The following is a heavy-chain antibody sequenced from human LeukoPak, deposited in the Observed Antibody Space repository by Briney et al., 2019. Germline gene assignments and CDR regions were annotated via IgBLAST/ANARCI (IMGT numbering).Heavy chain of an antibody. D-gene: IGHD3-3*01. CDR3: ARGWRGGYDFWSGYPHLYYFDY. Sequence: SETLSLTCAVYGGSFSGYYWSWIRQPPGKGLEWIGEINHSGSTNYNPSLKSRVTISVDTSKNQSSLKLSSVTAADTAVYYCARGWRGGYDFWSGYPHLYYFDYWGQGTLVTVSS. CDR2: INHSGST. J-gene: IGHJ4*02. V-gene: IGHV4-34*01. CDR1: GGSFSGYY.